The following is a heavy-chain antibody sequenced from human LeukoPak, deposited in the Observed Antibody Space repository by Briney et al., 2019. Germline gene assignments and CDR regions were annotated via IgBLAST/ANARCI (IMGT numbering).Heavy chain of an antibody. Sequence: PGGSLRLSCAASGFTFSNRAMTWVRQAPGKALEWVSAIGRSGGSTYYADSVKGRFTVSRDNSKNTLYLQMNSLRADDTAVYYCAKDPLIRGAAYDYWGQGTLVTVSS. CDR3: AKDPLIRGAAYDY. CDR2: IGRSGGST. V-gene: IGHV3-23*01. D-gene: IGHD3-10*01. CDR1: GFTFSNRA. J-gene: IGHJ4*02.